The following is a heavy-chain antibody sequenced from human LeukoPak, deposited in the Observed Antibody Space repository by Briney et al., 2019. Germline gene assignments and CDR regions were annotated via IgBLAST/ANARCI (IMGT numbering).Heavy chain of an antibody. CDR1: GYTFTSYY. Sequence: ASVKVSCKASGYTFTSYYMHWVRQAPGQGLEWMGIINPSGGSTSYAQNFQGRVTITRDTSTSTVYMELSSLRSEDTAVYYCAREIVVVPAAIRYYFDYWGQGTLVTVSS. V-gene: IGHV1-46*01. CDR2: INPSGGST. J-gene: IGHJ4*02. D-gene: IGHD2-2*01. CDR3: AREIVVVPAAIRYYFDY.